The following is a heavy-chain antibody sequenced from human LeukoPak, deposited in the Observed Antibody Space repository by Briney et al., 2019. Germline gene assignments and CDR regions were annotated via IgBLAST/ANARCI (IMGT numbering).Heavy chain of an antibody. CDR1: GFTFSNYE. D-gene: IGHD2-2*01. V-gene: IGHV3-48*03. Sequence: GGSLRLSCAASGFTFSNYEMNWVRQAPGKGLECVSYISSSGSSINYADSVKGRFTTSRDNAENSLSLQMNSLRAEDTAVYYCSRVACSSTTCYLAYWGQGTLVTVSS. CDR2: ISSSGSSI. J-gene: IGHJ4*02. CDR3: SRVACSSTTCYLAY.